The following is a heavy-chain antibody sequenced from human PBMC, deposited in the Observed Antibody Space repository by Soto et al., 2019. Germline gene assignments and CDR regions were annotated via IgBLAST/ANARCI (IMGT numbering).Heavy chain of an antibody. J-gene: IGHJ4*02. Sequence: EVQLLESGGDLVQPGGSLRLSCAGSGFTFQDYALNWVRQAPGKGLEWVSTISSDGDNTHYADSVKGRLTISRDNSKRMLSLQMNSLKVDDTAVYYCARDPSTGSADYWGQGTLVTVSS. V-gene: IGHV3-23*01. CDR3: ARDPSTGSADY. CDR1: GFTFQDYA. D-gene: IGHD3-9*01. CDR2: ISSDGDNT.